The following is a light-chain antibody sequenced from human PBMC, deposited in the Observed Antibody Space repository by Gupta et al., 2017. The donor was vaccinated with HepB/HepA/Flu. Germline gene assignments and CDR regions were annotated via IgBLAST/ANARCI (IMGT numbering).Light chain of an antibody. CDR3: QQSYNDPWT. V-gene: IGKV1-39*01. J-gene: IGKJ1*01. Sequence: DLQLTQSPSSLSASVGDRVTITCRASQTISTYLNWYQQKPGKAPKLLIYAASNLQSGVPSRFSGSGSGTDFTLTISSLQPEDVATYQCQQSYNDPWTFGQGTKVEIK. CDR2: AAS. CDR1: QTISTY.